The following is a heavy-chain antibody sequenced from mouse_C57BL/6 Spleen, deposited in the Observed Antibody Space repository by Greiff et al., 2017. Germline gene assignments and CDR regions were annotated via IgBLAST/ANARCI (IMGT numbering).Heavy chain of an antibody. CDR3: ARGVPSNFFDY. D-gene: IGHD4-1*02. J-gene: IGHJ2*01. CDR1: VYSFTDYN. CDR2: INPNYGTT. V-gene: IGHV1-39*01. Sequence: VQLQQSGPELVKPGASVNMSCKASVYSFTDYNLNWVKQSNGKSLEWIGVINPNYGTTSYKQKFKGKATLTVDQSSSTAYMQLNILTSEDSAVYYCARGVPSNFFDYWGQGTTLTVSS.